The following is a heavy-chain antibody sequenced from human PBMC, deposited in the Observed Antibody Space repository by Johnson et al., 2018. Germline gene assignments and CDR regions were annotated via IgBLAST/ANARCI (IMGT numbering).Heavy chain of an antibody. V-gene: IGHV3-9*01. J-gene: IGHJ6*03. D-gene: IGHD3-10*01. Sequence: EVQLVESGGGLVQPGRSLRLSCAASGFTFDDYAMHWVRQAPGKGLEWVSGISWNSGSIGYADSVKGRFTIPRDNAKDSLYLQMNSVRAEDTALYYWAKGGWFGGNYYYYYMDVWGKGTTVTVSS. CDR1: GFTFDDYA. CDR3: AKGGWFGGNYYYYYMDV. CDR2: ISWNSGSI.